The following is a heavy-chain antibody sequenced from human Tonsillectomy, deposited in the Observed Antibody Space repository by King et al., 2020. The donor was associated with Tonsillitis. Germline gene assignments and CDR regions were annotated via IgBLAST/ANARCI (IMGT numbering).Heavy chain of an antibody. CDR1: GFSLSTSGVA. D-gene: IGHD3-22*01. CDR2: IYWDDDK. Sequence: TLKESGPTLLKPTQTLTLTCTFSGFSLSTSGVAVGWIRQPPGKALEWLALIYWDDDKHYSPSLRSRLTITKDTSKNQVVLIMTNMDPVDTGTYYCAHMRDSPGYYLPFSFDIWGLGTMVTVSS. V-gene: IGHV2-5*02. J-gene: IGHJ3*02. CDR3: AHMRDSPGYYLPFSFDI.